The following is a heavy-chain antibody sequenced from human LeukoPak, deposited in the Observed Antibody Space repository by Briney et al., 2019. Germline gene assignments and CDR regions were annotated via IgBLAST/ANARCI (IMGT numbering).Heavy chain of an antibody. D-gene: IGHD3-10*01. J-gene: IGHJ6*03. CDR3: ARGPRITLVRGGQWYYYMDV. CDR2: INTNTGNP. CDR1: GYTFTSYA. Sequence: ASVKVSCKASGYTFTSYAMNWVRQAPGQGLEWMGWINTNTGNPTYAQGFTGRFVFSLDTSVNTAYLQISSLKAEDTAVYYCARGPRITLVRGGQWYYYMDVWGKGTTVTISS. V-gene: IGHV7-4-1*02.